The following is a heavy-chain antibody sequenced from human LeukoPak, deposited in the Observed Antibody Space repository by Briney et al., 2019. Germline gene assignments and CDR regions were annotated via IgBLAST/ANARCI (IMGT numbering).Heavy chain of an antibody. Sequence: GGSLRLSCAASGFTFSSYEMHWVRQAPGKGLEWVSYISTTGTTIYYADSVKGRFTISRDNAKNSLFLQMNSLRAEGTAVYYCVRGGYRTDYWGQGTLVTVSS. CDR3: VRGGYRTDY. CDR1: GFTFSSYE. D-gene: IGHD5-12*01. J-gene: IGHJ4*02. V-gene: IGHV3-48*03. CDR2: ISTTGTTI.